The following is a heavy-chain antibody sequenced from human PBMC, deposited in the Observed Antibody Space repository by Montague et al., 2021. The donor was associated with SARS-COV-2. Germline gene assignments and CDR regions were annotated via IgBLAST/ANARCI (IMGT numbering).Heavy chain of an antibody. CDR2: IFYRGNT. V-gene: IGHV4-39*01. CDR3: ARLTTSGSIA. Sequence: SETLSLTCTVSGGSINNTSYYWGWIRQPPGKGLEWIGSIFYRGNTHYNASPKSRVTVSVDTSKNQFSLNLTSVTAADTALYYCARLTTSGSIAWGQGTLVTVSS. J-gene: IGHJ5*02. CDR1: GGSINNTSYY. D-gene: IGHD6-19*01.